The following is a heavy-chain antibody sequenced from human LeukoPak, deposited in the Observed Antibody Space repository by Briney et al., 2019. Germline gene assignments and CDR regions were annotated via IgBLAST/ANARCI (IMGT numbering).Heavy chain of an antibody. J-gene: IGHJ3*02. CDR3: AREDHSSGFDAFDI. Sequence: SQTLSLTCTVSGGSISSGDYYWSWIRQPPGKGLEWIGYIYYSGSTYYNPSLKSRVTKSVDTSKNQFSLKLSSVTAADTAVYYCAREDHSSGFDAFDIWGQGTMVTVSS. CDR2: IYYSGST. V-gene: IGHV4-30-4*01. CDR1: GGSISSGDYY. D-gene: IGHD6-19*01.